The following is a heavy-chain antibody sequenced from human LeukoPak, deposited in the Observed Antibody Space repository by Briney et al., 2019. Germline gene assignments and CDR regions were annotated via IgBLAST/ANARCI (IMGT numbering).Heavy chain of an antibody. CDR2: ISYDGSNK. D-gene: IGHD3-22*01. Sequence: HPGRSLRLSCAASGFTFSSYAMHWVRQAPGKGLEWVAVISYDGSNKYYADSVKGRFTISRDNSKNTLYLQMNSLRAEDTAVYYCARERYYYVSSGYFDYWGQGTLVTVSS. CDR1: GFTFSSYA. V-gene: IGHV3-30-3*01. J-gene: IGHJ4*02. CDR3: ARERYYYVSSGYFDY.